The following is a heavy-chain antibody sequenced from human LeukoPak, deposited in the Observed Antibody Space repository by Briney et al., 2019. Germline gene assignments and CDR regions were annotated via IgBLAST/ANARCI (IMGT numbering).Heavy chain of an antibody. CDR3: ARDQDSRPNWFDP. D-gene: IGHD2-15*01. CDR1: GGSISSSSYY. J-gene: IGHJ5*02. CDR2: IYYSGST. Sequence: SETLSLTCTVSGGSISSSSYYWGWIRQPPGKGLEWIGSIYYSGSTYYNPSLKSRVTISVDTSKNQFSLKLSSVTAADTAVYYCARDQDSRPNWFDPWGQGTLVTVSS. V-gene: IGHV4-39*02.